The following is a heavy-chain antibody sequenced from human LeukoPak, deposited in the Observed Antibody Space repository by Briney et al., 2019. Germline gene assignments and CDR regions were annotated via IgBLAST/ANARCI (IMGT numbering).Heavy chain of an antibody. CDR2: IYPGDSDT. Sequence: GEPLKISSKGSGYSFTSYWSGWGRQMPGKGLEWVGIIYPGDSDTRYSPSFQGQITISADKSISTAYLQWSSLKASDTAMYYCARLLPTMVRGVITWACGMDVWGQGTTVTVSS. J-gene: IGHJ6*02. CDR1: GYSFTSYW. CDR3: ARLLPTMVRGVITWACGMDV. V-gene: IGHV5-51*01. D-gene: IGHD3-10*01.